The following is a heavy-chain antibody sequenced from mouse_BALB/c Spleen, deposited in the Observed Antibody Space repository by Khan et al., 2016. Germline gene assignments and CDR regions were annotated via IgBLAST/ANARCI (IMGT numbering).Heavy chain of an antibody. CDR3: ARSDYGDEDAMDY. CDR2: ISYSGST. Sequence: VQLKESGPGLVKPSQSLSLTCTVTGYSITSDYAWNWIRQFPGNRLEWMGYISYSGSTSYNPSLKSRISITRDTSQNQFFLQLNSVTSEDTATYYCARSDYGDEDAMDYWGQGTSVTVSS. J-gene: IGHJ4*01. D-gene: IGHD1-1*01. V-gene: IGHV3-2*02. CDR1: GYSITSDYA.